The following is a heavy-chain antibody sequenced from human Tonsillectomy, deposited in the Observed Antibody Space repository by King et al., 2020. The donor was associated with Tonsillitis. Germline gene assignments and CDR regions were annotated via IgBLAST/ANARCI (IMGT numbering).Heavy chain of an antibody. Sequence: VQLVESGGGLVQPGGSLRLSCAASGFTISNNYMSGVRQAPGKGLEWVSVIYSGGSTYYADSVKGRFSISRDNSKNTLYLQMNGLRAEDTAVYYCARGEGELLGVYGVTIFDYWGQGTQVTVSS. J-gene: IGHJ4*02. CDR3: ARGEGELLGVYGVTIFDY. CDR2: IYSGGST. V-gene: IGHV3-66*01. D-gene: IGHD3-10*01. CDR1: GFTISNNY.